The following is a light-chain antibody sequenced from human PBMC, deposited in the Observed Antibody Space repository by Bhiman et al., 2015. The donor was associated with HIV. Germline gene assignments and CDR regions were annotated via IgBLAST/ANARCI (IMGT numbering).Light chain of an antibody. CDR3: SSKTTSPTFHVL. J-gene: IGLJ2*01. CDR2: DVS. CDR1: SSDIGGSDS. Sequence: QSALTQPASVSGSPGQSITISCSGTSSDIGGSDSVSWYQHHPGKAPKLIIYDVSKWPAGVFSRFSGSKSGNTASLAISGLQAEDEADYYCSSKTTSPTFHVLFGGGTKLTVL. V-gene: IGLV2-14*03.